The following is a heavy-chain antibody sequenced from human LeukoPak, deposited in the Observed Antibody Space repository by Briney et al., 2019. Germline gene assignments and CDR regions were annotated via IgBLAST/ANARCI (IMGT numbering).Heavy chain of an antibody. Sequence: SETLPLTCTVSGGSVSSITYYWSWIRQPPGKGLEWIGYVYNSGSTNYNPSLRSRVTISVDTSKNKFSLKLTSVTAADTAVYFCASRAKLYSGSGTPGDAFEIWGQGTMVTVSS. CDR1: GGSVSSITYY. V-gene: IGHV4-61*01. CDR2: VYNSGST. D-gene: IGHD3-10*01. J-gene: IGHJ3*02. CDR3: ASRAKLYSGSGTPGDAFEI.